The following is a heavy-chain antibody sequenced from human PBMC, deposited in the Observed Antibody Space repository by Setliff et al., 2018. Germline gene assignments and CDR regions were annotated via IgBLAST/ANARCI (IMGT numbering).Heavy chain of an antibody. CDR1: GGSIRNYY. V-gene: IGHV4-59*12. CDR3: ATFRGYTYGYDY. J-gene: IGHJ4*02. Sequence: SETLSLTCTVSGGSIRNYYWSWIRQPPGKGLEWIGYIYYSGSTNYSPSLKSRVTISVDTSKNQFSLKLSSVTAADTAVYYCATFRGYTYGYDYWGQGTLVTVSS. CDR2: IYYSGST. D-gene: IGHD5-18*01.